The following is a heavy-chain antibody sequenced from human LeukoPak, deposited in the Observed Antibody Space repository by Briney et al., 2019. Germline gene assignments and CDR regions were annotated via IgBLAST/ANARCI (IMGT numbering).Heavy chain of an antibody. V-gene: IGHV4-34*01. D-gene: IGHD3-10*01. J-gene: IGHJ4*02. CDR1: GGSFSGYY. Sequence: SETLSLTCAVYGGSFSGYYWSWIRQPPGKGLEWIGEINHSGSTNYNPSLKSRVTISVDTSKNQFSLKLSSVTAADTAVYYCASTSTMVRGVITRVLVYWGQGTLVTVSS. CDR2: INHSGST. CDR3: ASTSTMVRGVITRVLVY.